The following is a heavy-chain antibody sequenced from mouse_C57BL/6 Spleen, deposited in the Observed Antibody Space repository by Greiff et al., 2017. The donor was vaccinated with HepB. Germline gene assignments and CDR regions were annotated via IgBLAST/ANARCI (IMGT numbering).Heavy chain of an antibody. V-gene: IGHV10-1*01. D-gene: IGHD2-1*01. CDR3: VRSLYGTYAMDY. Sequence: EVKLLESGGGLVQPKRSLKLSCAASGFSFNTYAMNWVRQAPGKGLEWVARIRSKSNNYATYYADSVKDRFTISRDDSESMLYLQMNNLKTEDTAMYYCVRSLYGTYAMDYWGQGTSVTVSS. CDR1: GFSFNTYA. J-gene: IGHJ4*01. CDR2: IRSKSNNYAT.